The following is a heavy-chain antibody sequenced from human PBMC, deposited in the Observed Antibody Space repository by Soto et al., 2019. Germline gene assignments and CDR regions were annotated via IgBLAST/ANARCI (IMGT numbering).Heavy chain of an antibody. Sequence: QVQLVESGGGVVQPGRSLRLSCAASGFTFSSYGMHWVRQAPGKGLEWVAVIWYDGSNKYYADSVKGRFTISRDNSKNTLYLQMNSLRAEDTAVYYCARDRDIVVVPAAAYYYYYMDVWGKGTTVTVSS. V-gene: IGHV3-33*01. J-gene: IGHJ6*03. CDR3: ARDRDIVVVPAAAYYYYYMDV. D-gene: IGHD2-2*01. CDR1: GFTFSSYG. CDR2: IWYDGSNK.